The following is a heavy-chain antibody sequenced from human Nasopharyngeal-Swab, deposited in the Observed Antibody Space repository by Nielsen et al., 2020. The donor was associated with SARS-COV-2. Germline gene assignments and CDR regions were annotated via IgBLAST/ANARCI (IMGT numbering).Heavy chain of an antibody. Sequence: SLKISCAASGFTFDDYAMHWVRQAPGKGLEWVSGISWNSGSIGYADPVKGRFTISRDTSKNTLYLQMFSLRAEDTAVYYCARDFLGGDSTNWGQGTLVTVSS. J-gene: IGHJ1*01. CDR3: ARDFLGGDSTN. CDR2: ISWNSGSI. D-gene: IGHD4-17*01. V-gene: IGHV3-9*01. CDR1: GFTFDDYA.